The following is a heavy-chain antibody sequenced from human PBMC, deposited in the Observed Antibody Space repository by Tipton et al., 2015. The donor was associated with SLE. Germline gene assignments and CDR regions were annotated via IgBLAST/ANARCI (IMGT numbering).Heavy chain of an antibody. D-gene: IGHD3-3*01. V-gene: IGHV4-39*07. Sequence: TLSLTCTVSGGSISSSSYYWGWIRQPPGKGLEWIGYIYHSGSTYYNPSLKSRVTISVDTSKNQFSLKLSSVTAADTAVYYCASVDFWSGHYAYWGQGTLVTVSS. CDR3: ASVDFWSGHYAY. CDR2: IYHSGST. J-gene: IGHJ4*02. CDR1: GGSISSSSYY.